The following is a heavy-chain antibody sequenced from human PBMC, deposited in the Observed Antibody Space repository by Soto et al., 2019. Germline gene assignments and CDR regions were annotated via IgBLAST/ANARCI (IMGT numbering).Heavy chain of an antibody. D-gene: IGHD3-22*01. J-gene: IGHJ3*02. CDR1: GFTFSSYS. V-gene: IGHV3-48*02. CDR3: ARDGQTYYYDSSGYPNDAFDI. Sequence: GGSLRLSCAASGFTFSSYSMNWVRQAPGKGLEWVSYISSSSSTIYYADSVKGRFTISRDNAKNSLYLQMNSLRDEDTAVYYCARDGQTYYYDSSGYPNDAFDIWGQRTMVTVSS. CDR2: ISSSSSTI.